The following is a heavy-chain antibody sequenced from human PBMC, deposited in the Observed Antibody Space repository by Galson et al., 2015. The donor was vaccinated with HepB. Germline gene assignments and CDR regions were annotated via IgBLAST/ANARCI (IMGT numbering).Heavy chain of an antibody. Sequence: SVKVSCKASGYTFTSYGISWVRQAPGQGLEWMGWISAYNGNTNYAQKLQGRVTMTTDTSTSTAYMELRSLRSDDTAVYYCARASGQYYDILTGSPGHHYFDYWGQGTLVTVSS. CDR3: ARASGQYYDILTGSPGHHYFDY. J-gene: IGHJ4*02. CDR2: ISAYNGNT. D-gene: IGHD3-9*01. CDR1: GYTFTSYG. V-gene: IGHV1-18*04.